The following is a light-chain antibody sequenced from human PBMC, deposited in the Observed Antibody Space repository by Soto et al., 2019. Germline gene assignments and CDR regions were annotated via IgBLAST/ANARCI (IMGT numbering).Light chain of an antibody. CDR2: GAS. CDR1: QSVSID. J-gene: IGKJ1*01. CDR3: QQYNKWPLT. V-gene: IGKV3-15*01. Sequence: EIVMTQSPATLSVSPGERATLSCRASQSVSIDLAWYQQTPGQAPRLLIYGASTATGIPVRFSGSASGTEFTLTISSLQSEDFTVYYCQQYNKWPLTFGQGTKVEIK.